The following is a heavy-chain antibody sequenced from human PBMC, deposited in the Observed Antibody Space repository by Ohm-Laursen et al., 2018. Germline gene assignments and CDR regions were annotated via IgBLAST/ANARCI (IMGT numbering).Heavy chain of an antibody. Sequence: ASVKVSCKASGYTFTSYGINWVRQAPGQGLEWMGWISSYNGNTKYAEKVQGRVTMTTDTSTSTVYMELSSLRSEDTAVYYCAREIGDGYKILFDYWGQGTLVTVSS. D-gene: IGHD5-24*01. V-gene: IGHV1-18*01. CDR1: GYTFTSYG. J-gene: IGHJ4*02. CDR3: AREIGDGYKILFDY. CDR2: ISSYNGNT.